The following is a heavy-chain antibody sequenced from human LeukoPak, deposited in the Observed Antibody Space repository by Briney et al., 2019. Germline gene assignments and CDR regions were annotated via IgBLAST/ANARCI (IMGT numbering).Heavy chain of an antibody. Sequence: ASVKVSCKASGYTFISYGISWVRQAPGQGLEWMGWISAYNGNTNYAQKFQGRVTMTRDTSTSTVYMELSSLRSEDTAVYYCARDLTYDYDSSGYLFDYWGQGTLVTVSS. CDR2: ISAYNGNT. CDR1: GYTFISYG. V-gene: IGHV1-18*01. J-gene: IGHJ4*02. D-gene: IGHD3-22*01. CDR3: ARDLTYDYDSSGYLFDY.